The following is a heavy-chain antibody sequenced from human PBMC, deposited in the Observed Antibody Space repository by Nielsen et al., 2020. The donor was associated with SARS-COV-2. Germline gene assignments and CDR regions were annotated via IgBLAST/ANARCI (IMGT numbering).Heavy chain of an antibody. Sequence: GESLKISCAASGFTFSSYGMHWVRQAPGKGLEWVAVIWYDGSNKYYADSVKGRFTISRDNSKNTLYLQMNSLRAEDTAVYYCAREAAIYYFDYWGQGTLVTVSS. J-gene: IGHJ4*02. CDR3: AREAAIYYFDY. CDR2: IWYDGSNK. V-gene: IGHV3-33*01. D-gene: IGHD2-2*01. CDR1: GFTFSSYG.